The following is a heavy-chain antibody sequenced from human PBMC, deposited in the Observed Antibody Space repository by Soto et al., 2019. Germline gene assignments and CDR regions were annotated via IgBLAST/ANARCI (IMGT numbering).Heavy chain of an antibody. CDR1: GGSMTSGDQY. D-gene: IGHD1-1*01. V-gene: IGHV4-31*03. CDR3: ARELPQRQGRNMDV. CDR2: INHRGSL. J-gene: IGHJ6*01. Sequence: SETLSLTCTVTGGSMTSGDQYWTWIRHRPGEGLEWFGYINHRGSLYYNPSLKSRVSMSVDTSKNQFALNLSSVTAADTAVYYCARELPQRQGRNMDVWGQGTPVTVTA.